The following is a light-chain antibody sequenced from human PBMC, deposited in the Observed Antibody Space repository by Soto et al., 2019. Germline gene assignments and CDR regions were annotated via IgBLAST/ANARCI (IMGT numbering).Light chain of an antibody. V-gene: IGKV3-20*01. Sequence: EIVLTQSPGTLSLSPGERATLSCRASQSVSSSYLAWYQQKPGQAPRLLIYAASSRATSIPDRFSGSGSGTDFTVTINRLEPEDFAVYYCQQYGSSPLTFGGGTKVEIK. J-gene: IGKJ4*01. CDR3: QQYGSSPLT. CDR1: QSVSSSY. CDR2: AAS.